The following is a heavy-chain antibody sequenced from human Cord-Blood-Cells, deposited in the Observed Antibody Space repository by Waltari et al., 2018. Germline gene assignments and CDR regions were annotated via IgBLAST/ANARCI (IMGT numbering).Heavy chain of an antibody. Sequence: QVTLKESGPARVKPTQPLTLTCTLSGFSLSTSGMRVSWIRQPPGKALEWLARIEWDDDKFYSTSLKTRLTISKDTSKNQVVLTMTNMDPVDTATYYCARSDSSGWYYWGQGTLVTVSS. D-gene: IGHD6-19*01. CDR2: IEWDDDK. J-gene: IGHJ4*02. CDR3: ARSDSSGWYY. V-gene: IGHV2-70*04. CDR1: GFSLSTSGMR.